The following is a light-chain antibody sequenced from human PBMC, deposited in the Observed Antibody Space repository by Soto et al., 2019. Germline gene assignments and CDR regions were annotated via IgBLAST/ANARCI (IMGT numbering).Light chain of an antibody. V-gene: IGLV2-14*01. CDR2: EVS. CDR1: SSDIGAYDY. CDR3: SSYTSSQAYV. Sequence: SVLTQPASVSGSPGQSITVSCTGTSSDIGAYDYVSWYQQHPGKAPKVIISEVSKRPSGVSHRFSGSKSGNTASLTISGLQAEDEADYYCSSYTSSQAYVFGTGTKVTVL. J-gene: IGLJ1*01.